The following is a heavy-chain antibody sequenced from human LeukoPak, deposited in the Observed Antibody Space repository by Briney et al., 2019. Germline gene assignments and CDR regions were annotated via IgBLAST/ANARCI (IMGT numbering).Heavy chain of an antibody. CDR3: ARDVEYSSHQAWFDP. Sequence: SETLSLTCTVSGGSISSHYWSWIRQHPGKGLDWIGYIYYSGSTYYNPSLKSRVTISVDTSKNQFSLKLSSVTAADTAVYYCARDVEYSSHQAWFDPWGQGTLVTVSS. D-gene: IGHD6-6*01. J-gene: IGHJ5*02. CDR2: IYYSGST. CDR1: GGSISSHY. V-gene: IGHV4-59*06.